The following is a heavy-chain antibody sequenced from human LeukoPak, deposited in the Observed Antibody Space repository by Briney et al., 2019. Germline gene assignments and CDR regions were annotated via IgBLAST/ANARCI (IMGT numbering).Heavy chain of an antibody. D-gene: IGHD3-10*01. CDR2: ISAYNGNT. CDR1: GYTFTSYG. V-gene: IGHV1-18*01. Sequence: ASVKVSCKASGYTFTSYGISWVRQAPGQGLEWMGWISAYNGNTNYAQRLQGRVTMTTDTSTSTVYMELSSLRSEDTAVYYCARDNVGYYYGSGSYERGMDVWGQGTTVTVSS. CDR3: ARDNVGYYYGSGSYERGMDV. J-gene: IGHJ6*02.